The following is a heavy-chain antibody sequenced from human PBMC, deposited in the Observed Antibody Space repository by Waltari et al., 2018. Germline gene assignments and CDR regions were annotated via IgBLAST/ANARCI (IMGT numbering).Heavy chain of an antibody. D-gene: IGHD3-10*01. CDR3: AGIRRGFWFFDL. Sequence: EVQLVESGGGLVQPGGSLRLSCAASGMTFTTYSMNWVRQAPGKGLDWISYVSGDSGYIYYADSVRGRFTISRDNAQNSMYLQMNNLSADDTAVYYCAGIRRGFWFFDLWGRGTLVTVSS. V-gene: IGHV3-48*04. J-gene: IGHJ2*01. CDR2: VSGDSGYI. CDR1: GMTFTTYS.